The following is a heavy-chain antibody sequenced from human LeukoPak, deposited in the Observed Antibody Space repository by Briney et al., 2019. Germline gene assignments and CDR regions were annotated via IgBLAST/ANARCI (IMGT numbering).Heavy chain of an antibody. V-gene: IGHV3-30*03. Sequence: GGSLRLSCAASGFTFSSFGMHWVRQAPGKGLEWVAVISYDGSNKYYGDSVKGRFTIPRDNSKNTLYLQMNSLRAEDTAVYYCARGYSSSWAGEDAFDIWGQGTMVTVSS. CDR2: ISYDGSNK. CDR1: GFTFSSFG. CDR3: ARGYSSSWAGEDAFDI. J-gene: IGHJ3*02. D-gene: IGHD6-13*01.